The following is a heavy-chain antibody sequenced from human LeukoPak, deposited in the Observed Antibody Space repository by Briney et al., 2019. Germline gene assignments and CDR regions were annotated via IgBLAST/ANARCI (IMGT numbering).Heavy chain of an antibody. CDR1: GGSISSGDYY. Sequence: SETLSLTCTVSGGSISSGDYYWSWIRQPPGKGLEWIGYIYYSGSTNYNPSLKSRVTISVDTSKNQFSLKLSSVTAADTAVYYCARGYGSGRLFDYWGQGTLVTVSS. CDR3: ARGYGSGRLFDY. J-gene: IGHJ4*02. V-gene: IGHV4-61*08. D-gene: IGHD3-10*01. CDR2: IYYSGST.